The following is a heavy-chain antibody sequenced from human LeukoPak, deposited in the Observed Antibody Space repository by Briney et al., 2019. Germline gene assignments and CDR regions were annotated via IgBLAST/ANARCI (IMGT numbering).Heavy chain of an antibody. CDR3: ATRGTGTTFLPMDV. D-gene: IGHD1-1*01. V-gene: IGHV4-59*01. CDR2: IYYSGST. CDR1: GGSSSSYY. J-gene: IGHJ6*03. Sequence: KPSETLSLXCTVSGGSSSSYYWSWIRLPPGKGLESIGYIYYSGSTNYNPSLKSRVTISVDTSKNQFSLKLSSVTAADTAVYYCATRGTGTTFLPMDVWGKGTTVTVSS.